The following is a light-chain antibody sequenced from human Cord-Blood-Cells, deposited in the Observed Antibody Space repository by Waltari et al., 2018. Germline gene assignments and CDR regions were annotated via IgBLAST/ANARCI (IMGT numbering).Light chain of an antibody. CDR1: SSDVGGYNY. Sequence: QSALTQPRSVSGSPGQSVTISCTGTSSDVGGYNYVSWYQQHPGKAPKLMIYDVSKRPSGVPDRFSGSKAGNTASRTISGLQAEDGADYYCCSYAGSYDVVFGGGTKLTVL. CDR3: CSYAGSYDVV. J-gene: IGLJ2*01. CDR2: DVS. V-gene: IGLV2-11*01.